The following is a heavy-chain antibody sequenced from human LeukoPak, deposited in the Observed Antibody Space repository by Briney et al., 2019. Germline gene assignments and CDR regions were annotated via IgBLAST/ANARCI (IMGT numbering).Heavy chain of an antibody. CDR1: GFTLSSYA. Sequence: QPGGSLRLSCAASGFTLSSYAMNWVRQAPGKGLEWVSVISISGGNTYYADSVKGRFTISRDNSKNTLYLQMNSLTAEDTAVYHCARVRDTYVWDYWGQGTLVTVSS. CDR3: ARVRDTYVWDY. J-gene: IGHJ4*02. CDR2: ISISGGNT. V-gene: IGHV3-23*01. D-gene: IGHD3-16*01.